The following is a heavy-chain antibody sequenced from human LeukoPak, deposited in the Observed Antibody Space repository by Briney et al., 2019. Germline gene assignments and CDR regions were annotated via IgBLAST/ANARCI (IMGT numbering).Heavy chain of an antibody. CDR2: IYDSGST. D-gene: IGHD6-13*01. CDR1: GFTVSSNS. V-gene: IGHV4-59*02. CDR3: ARARLAADDYYYLDV. J-gene: IGHJ6*03. Sequence: GSLRLSCTVSGFTVSSNSMSWIRQPPGKGLEWIGYIYDSGSTNYNPSLKSRVTISIDTSKNQFSLKLTSVTAADTALYYCARARLAADDYYYLDVWGKGTTVIVSS.